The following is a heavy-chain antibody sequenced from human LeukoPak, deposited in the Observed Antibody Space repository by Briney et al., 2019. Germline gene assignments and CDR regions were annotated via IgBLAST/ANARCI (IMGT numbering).Heavy chain of an antibody. J-gene: IGHJ3*02. Sequence: PGGPLRLSCAASGFTFSSYSMNWVRQAPGKGLEWVSSISSSSSYIYYADSVKGRFTISRDNAKNSLYLQMNSLRAEDTAVYYCARDSRTGADAFDIWGQGTMVTVSS. CDR2: ISSSSSYI. D-gene: IGHD1-1*01. CDR1: GFTFSSYS. V-gene: IGHV3-21*01. CDR3: ARDSRTGADAFDI.